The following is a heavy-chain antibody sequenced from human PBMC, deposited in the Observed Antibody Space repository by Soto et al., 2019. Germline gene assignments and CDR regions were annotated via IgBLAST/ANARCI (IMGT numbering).Heavy chain of an antibody. V-gene: IGHV3-23*01. J-gene: IGHJ6*03. Sequence: GGSLRLSCAASGFTFSSYAMSWVRQAPGKGLEWVSAISGSGGSTYYADSVKGRFTISRDNSKTTLYLQMNSLRAEDTAVYYCAKREVTIFGVDYYYYYYMDVWGRGTTVTVSS. D-gene: IGHD3-3*01. CDR2: ISGSGGST. CDR3: AKREVTIFGVDYYYYYYMDV. CDR1: GFTFSSYA.